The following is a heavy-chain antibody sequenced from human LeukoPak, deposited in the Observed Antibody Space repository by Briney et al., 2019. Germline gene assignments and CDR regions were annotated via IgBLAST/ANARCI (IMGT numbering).Heavy chain of an antibody. J-gene: IGHJ4*02. CDR1: GFTFSDYY. D-gene: IGHD3-10*01. V-gene: IGHV3-11*05. Sequence: PGGSLRLSCAASGFTFSDYYMSWIRQAPGKGLEWVSYISSSSSYTNYADSVKGRFTISGDNAKNSLYLQMNSLRTEDTAVYYCARAVARGVTNPFDYWGQGTLVTVSS. CDR3: ARAVARGVTNPFDY. CDR2: ISSSSSYT.